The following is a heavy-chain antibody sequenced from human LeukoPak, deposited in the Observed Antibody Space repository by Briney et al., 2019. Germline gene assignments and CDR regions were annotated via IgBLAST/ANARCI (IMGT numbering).Heavy chain of an antibody. J-gene: IGHJ6*03. CDR3: ARDRTGTTYGPNYYYYYYVDV. Sequence: SETLSLTCTVSGGSISSYYWSWIRQPPGKGLEWIGYIYYSGSTNYNPSLKSRVTISVDTSKNQFSLKLSSVTAADTAVYYCARDRTGTTYGPNYYYYYYVDVWGKGTTVTISS. V-gene: IGHV4-59*12. CDR1: GGSISSYY. CDR2: IYYSGST. D-gene: IGHD1-1*01.